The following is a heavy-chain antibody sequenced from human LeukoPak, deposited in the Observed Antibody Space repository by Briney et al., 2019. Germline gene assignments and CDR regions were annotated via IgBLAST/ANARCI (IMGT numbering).Heavy chain of an antibody. CDR3: ARERTEGGYYPDYYFDY. V-gene: IGHV3-23*01. D-gene: IGHD3-22*01. CDR1: GFTFSSYA. Sequence: TGGSLRLSCAASGFTFSSYAMSWVRQAPGKGLEWVSAISGSGGSTYYADSVKGRFTISRDNSKNTLYLQMNSLRAEDTAVYYCARERTEGGYYPDYYFDYWGQGTLVTVSS. CDR2: ISGSGGST. J-gene: IGHJ4*02.